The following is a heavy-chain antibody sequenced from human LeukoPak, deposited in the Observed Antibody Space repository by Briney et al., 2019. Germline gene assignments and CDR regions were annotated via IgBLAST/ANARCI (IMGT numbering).Heavy chain of an antibody. J-gene: IGHJ4*02. Sequence: SETLSLTCTVSGGSISSSSYYWGWIRQPPGKGLEWIGSIYYSGSTYYNPSLKGRVTISVDTSKNQFSLKLSSVTAADTAVYYCAGWIQLWYTPGFDYWGQGTLVTVSS. V-gene: IGHV4-39*01. CDR2: IYYSGST. D-gene: IGHD5-18*01. CDR3: AGWIQLWYTPGFDY. CDR1: GGSISSSSYY.